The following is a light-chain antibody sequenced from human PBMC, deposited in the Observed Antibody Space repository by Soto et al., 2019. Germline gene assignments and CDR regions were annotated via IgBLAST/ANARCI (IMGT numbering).Light chain of an antibody. V-gene: IGKV3-20*01. CDR2: GAL. Sequence: EIVLTQSPGTLSLSPGERATLSCRASQSVSSTYLGWYQQKPGQAPRLLIYGALSRATGIPDRFSGSGSGTDYTLTITRLEPEDFAVYYCQHYGSSPYTIGQGTKLEIK. J-gene: IGKJ2*01. CDR3: QHYGSSPYT. CDR1: QSVSSTY.